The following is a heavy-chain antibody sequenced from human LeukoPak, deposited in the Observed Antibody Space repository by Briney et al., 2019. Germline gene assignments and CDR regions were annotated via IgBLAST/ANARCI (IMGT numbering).Heavy chain of an antibody. CDR1: GGTFSSYA. J-gene: IGHJ5*02. CDR2: IIPIFGTA. CDR3: ASSVTQLGDWFDP. D-gene: IGHD4-11*01. Sequence: SVKVSCKASGGTFSSYAISWVRQAPGQWLEWMGGIIPIFGTANYAQKFQGRVTITTDESTSTAYMELSSLRPEDTAVYYCASSVTQLGDWFDPWGQGTLVTVSS. V-gene: IGHV1-69*05.